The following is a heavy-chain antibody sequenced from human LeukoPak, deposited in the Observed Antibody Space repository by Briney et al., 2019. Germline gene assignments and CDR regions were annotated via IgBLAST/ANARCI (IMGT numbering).Heavy chain of an antibody. J-gene: IGHJ4*02. CDR2: ISYDGKNE. V-gene: IGHV3-30*04. CDR3: VRGDPHFSYNNDWYGKKFDY. Sequence: PGTSLRLSCAASGFTFSRYGMHWVRQAPGKGLEWVAVISYDGKNETYADPVKGRFTISRDTSRNTLSLQMNSLRTEDTAVYYCVRGDPHFSYNNDWYGKKFDYWGQGTLVTVSS. CDR1: GFTFSRYG. D-gene: IGHD6-19*01.